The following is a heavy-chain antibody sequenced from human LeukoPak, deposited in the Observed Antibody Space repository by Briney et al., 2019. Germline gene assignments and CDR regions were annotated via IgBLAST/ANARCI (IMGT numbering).Heavy chain of an antibody. D-gene: IGHD3-22*01. CDR1: ESTFSTYW. Sequence: GGSLNLSCEASESTFSTYWMHWFRQPQGKGLVWVSRINSDESSTSYADSVKGRFTISRDNAKNTLYLQMNSLRAEDTAVYYCARISVINSVWGKGTTVTVSS. V-gene: IGHV3-74*03. J-gene: IGHJ6*04. CDR3: ARISVINSV. CDR2: INSDESST.